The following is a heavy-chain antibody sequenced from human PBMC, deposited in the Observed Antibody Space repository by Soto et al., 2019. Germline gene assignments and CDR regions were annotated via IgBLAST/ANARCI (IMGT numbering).Heavy chain of an antibody. D-gene: IGHD2-15*01. CDR2: MFYSGLT. CDR1: GYSVTSSDYY. CDR3: APLSVSLSGPYGIHV. Sequence: SSETLSLTCSVSGYSVTSSDYYWAWIRQPPGKGLEWIGSMFYSGLTYYNPSLQSRVTLSVDTSKNQFSVRLNSVTAADTAVYYCAPLSVSLSGPYGIHVWGQGTTVTVSS. V-gene: IGHV4-39*01. J-gene: IGHJ6*02.